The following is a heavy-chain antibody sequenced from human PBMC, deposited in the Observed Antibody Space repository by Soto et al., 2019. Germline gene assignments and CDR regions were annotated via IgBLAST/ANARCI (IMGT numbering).Heavy chain of an antibody. CDR2: INAGNGYT. Sequence: ASVKVSCKASGYTFTSYAMYWVRQAPGQRHEWMGWINAGNGYTKYSQKFQGRVTITRDTSASTAYMELSSLRSEDTAVYYCARWAVAVAGTGASGMDVWGQGTTVTVSS. D-gene: IGHD6-19*01. CDR3: ARWAVAVAGTGASGMDV. CDR1: GYTFTSYA. V-gene: IGHV1-3*01. J-gene: IGHJ6*02.